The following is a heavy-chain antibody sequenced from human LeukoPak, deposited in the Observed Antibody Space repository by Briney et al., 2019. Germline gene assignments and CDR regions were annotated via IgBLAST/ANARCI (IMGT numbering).Heavy chain of an antibody. CDR2: IYYSGST. D-gene: IGHD1-26*01. J-gene: IGHJ6*03. V-gene: IGHV4-39*07. CDR3: ARGRAGAGDDYYYYYYMDV. CDR1: GGSISSRSSY. Sequence: TSETLSLTCTVSGGSISSRSSYWGLIRQPPGEGLEWIASIYYSGSTYYNPSLQSRVTISVDTSKNQFSLKLSSVTAADTAVYYCARGRAGAGDDYYYYYYMDVWGKGTTVTVSS.